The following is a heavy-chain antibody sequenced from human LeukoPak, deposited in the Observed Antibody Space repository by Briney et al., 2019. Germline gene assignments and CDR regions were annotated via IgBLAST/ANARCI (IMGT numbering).Heavy chain of an antibody. CDR3: AKSGDYYDSSGYQPY. D-gene: IGHD3-22*01. CDR2: ISGSGGST. V-gene: IGHV3-23*01. CDR1: GFTFSSYG. Sequence: PGGSLRLSCAASGFTFSSYGMSWVRQAPGKGLEWVSAISGSGGSTYYADSVKGRFTISRDNSKNTLYLQMNSLRAEDTAVYYCAKSGDYYDSSGYQPYWGQGTLVTVSS. J-gene: IGHJ4*02.